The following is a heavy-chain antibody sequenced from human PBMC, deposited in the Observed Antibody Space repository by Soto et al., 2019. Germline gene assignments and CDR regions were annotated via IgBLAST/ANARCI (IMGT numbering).Heavy chain of an antibody. V-gene: IGHV1-69*06. CDR1: GGTFSSYA. CDR3: ARDRGCSGGSCYSQDAFDI. D-gene: IGHD2-15*01. Sequence: QAQLVQSGAEVKKPGSSVKVSCKASGGTFSSYAISWVRQAPGQGLEWMGGIIPIFGTANYAQKFQGRVTITADKSTSTAYMELSSLRSEDTAVYYCARDRGCSGGSCYSQDAFDIWGQGTMVTVSS. CDR2: IIPIFGTA. J-gene: IGHJ3*02.